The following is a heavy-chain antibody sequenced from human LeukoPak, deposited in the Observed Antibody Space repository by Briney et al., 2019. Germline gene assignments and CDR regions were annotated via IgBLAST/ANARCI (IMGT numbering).Heavy chain of an antibody. J-gene: IGHJ4*02. V-gene: IGHV4-30-4*01. CDR1: GGSISSGDYY. Sequence: SQTLSLTCTVSGGSISSGDYYWSWIRQPPGKGLEWIGYIYYSGSTYYNPSLKSRVTISVDTSKNQFSLKLSSVTAADTAVYYCATPGTMVRGVISNWGQGTLVTVSS. CDR3: ATPGTMVRGVISN. D-gene: IGHD3-10*01. CDR2: IYYSGST.